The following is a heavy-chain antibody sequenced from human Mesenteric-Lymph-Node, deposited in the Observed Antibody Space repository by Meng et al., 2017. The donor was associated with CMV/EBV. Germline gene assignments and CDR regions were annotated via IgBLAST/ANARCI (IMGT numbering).Heavy chain of an antibody. V-gene: IGHV3-7*01. CDR1: GFTFSSYW. D-gene: IGHD6-6*01. CDR3: AIFSERIARDY. Sequence: GESLKISCAASGFTFSSYWMSWVRQAPGKGLEWVANIKQDGSEKYYVDSVKGRFTISRDNAKNSLYLQMNSLRAEDTAVYYCAIFSERIARDYWGQGTLVTVSS. J-gene: IGHJ4*02. CDR2: IKQDGSEK.